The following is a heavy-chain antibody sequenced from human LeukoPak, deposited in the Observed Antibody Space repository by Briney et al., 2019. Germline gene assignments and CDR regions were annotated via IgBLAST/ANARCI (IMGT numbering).Heavy chain of an antibody. CDR3: ARHLDYGGYFQH. D-gene: IGHD4-23*01. CDR2: INPSGGST. J-gene: IGHJ1*01. CDR1: GYTFTSYY. Sequence: ASVKVSCKASGYTFTSYYMHWVRQAPGQGLEWMGIINPSGGSTSYAQKFQGRVTMTRDTSKNQFSLKLSSVTAADTAVYYCARHLDYGGYFQHWGQGTLVTVSS. V-gene: IGHV1-46*01.